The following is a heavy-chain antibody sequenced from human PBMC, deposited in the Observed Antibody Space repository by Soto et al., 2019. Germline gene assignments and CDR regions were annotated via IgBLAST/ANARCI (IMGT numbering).Heavy chain of an antibody. J-gene: IGHJ4*02. CDR1: GFTCSNAW. CDR3: TTDPVTMIVVVPSSG. V-gene: IGHV3-15*07. D-gene: IGHD3-22*01. CDR2: IKSKTDGGTT. Sequence: EVQLVESGGGLVKPGGSLRLSCAASGFTCSNAWMNWVRQAPGKGLEWVGGIKSKTDGGTTDYAAPVKGRFTISRADSKNTLYLQMNSLTTEDTAVYYCTTDPVTMIVVVPSSGWGQGTLVTVS.